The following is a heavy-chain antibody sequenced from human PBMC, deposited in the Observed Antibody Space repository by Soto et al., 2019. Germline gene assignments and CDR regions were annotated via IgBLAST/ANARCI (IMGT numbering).Heavy chain of an antibody. V-gene: IGHV1-8*01. D-gene: IGHD3-3*01. CDR2: MTPNSDNT. J-gene: IGHJ5*02. Sequence: QVQLVQSGAEVKKTGASVKVSCKACGYTFSSFDIRWVRQATGQGLEWMGLMTPNSDNTGYPQEFQGRVTMTMNITRRTVHTELSSLTSADTAVYSYTKGGATIGVAGSWGQGTLVTVSS. CDR3: TKGGATIGVAGS. CDR1: GYTFSSFD.